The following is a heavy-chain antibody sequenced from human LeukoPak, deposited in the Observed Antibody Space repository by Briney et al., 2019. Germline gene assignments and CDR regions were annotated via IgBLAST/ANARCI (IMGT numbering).Heavy chain of an antibody. Sequence: SETLSLTCTVSGGSISSSSYYWGWIRQPPGKGLEWIGSIYYSGSTYYNPSLKSRVTVSVDTSKNQFSLKLSSVTAADTAVYYCARDSSSWKGGFDYWGQETLVTVSS. CDR1: GGSISSSSYY. J-gene: IGHJ4*02. CDR3: ARDSSSWKGGFDY. CDR2: IYYSGST. D-gene: IGHD6-13*01. V-gene: IGHV4-39*01.